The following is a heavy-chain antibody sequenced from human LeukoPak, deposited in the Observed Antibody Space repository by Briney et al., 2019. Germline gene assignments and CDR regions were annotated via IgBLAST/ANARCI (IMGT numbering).Heavy chain of an antibody. CDR2: IIPMFGRA. J-gene: IGHJ4*02. D-gene: IGHD3-22*01. V-gene: IGHV1-69*13. CDR1: GGTFSRYT. Sequence: ASVKVSCKASGGTFSRYTISWVRQAPGQGLEWMGGIIPMFGRANYAQKFQGRLTITADESSTTAYMELSGLRSEDTAVYYCATDASIYDSRGYYYLWWGQGTLVTVSS. CDR3: ATDASIYDSRGYYYLW.